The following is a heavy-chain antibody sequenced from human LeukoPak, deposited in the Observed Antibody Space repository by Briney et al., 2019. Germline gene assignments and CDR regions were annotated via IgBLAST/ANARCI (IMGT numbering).Heavy chain of an antibody. D-gene: IGHD3-9*01. V-gene: IGHV5-10-1*01. CDR3: ARSLFDYDILTGHDY. Sequence: HGESLKISCKGSGYSSTTYWISGVRQMSGKGLEWMGTIDPSDSYTKYSPTFQGHVTISADKSISTAYLQWSSLKASDTAVYYCARSLFDYDILTGHDYWGQGTLVTVSS. CDR1: GYSSTTYW. CDR2: IDPSDSYT. J-gene: IGHJ4*02.